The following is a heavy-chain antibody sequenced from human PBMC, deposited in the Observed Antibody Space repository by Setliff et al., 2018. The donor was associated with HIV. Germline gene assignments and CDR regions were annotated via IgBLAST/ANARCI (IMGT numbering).Heavy chain of an antibody. CDR3: ARVPYRSAWFSGGHDAFDV. CDR2: INPSGGNT. D-gene: IGHD6-19*01. J-gene: IGHJ3*01. V-gene: IGHV1-46*02. Sequence: ASVKVSCKASGNTFNSFYLHWVRQAPGQGLEWMGVINPSGGNTNFYAQKFQGRVTMTRDTSTSTVYMELSSLRSDDTAVYYCARVPYRSAWFSGGHDAFDVWGQGTMVTVSS. CDR1: GNTFNSFY.